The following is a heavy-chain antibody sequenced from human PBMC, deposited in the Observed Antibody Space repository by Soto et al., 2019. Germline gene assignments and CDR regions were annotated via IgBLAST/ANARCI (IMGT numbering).Heavy chain of an antibody. CDR2: IYYSGST. V-gene: IGHV4-59*01. Sequence: QVQLQESGPGLVKPSETLSLTCTVSGGSINSYYWSWIRQPPGKGLEWIGYIYYSGSTNYNPSLKSRVTISVDTSKNQFSLKLSSVTAAHTAVYYCAIRHAGNFDYWGQGTLVTVSS. CDR3: AIRHAGNFDY. CDR1: GGSINSYY. J-gene: IGHJ4*02. D-gene: IGHD1-26*01.